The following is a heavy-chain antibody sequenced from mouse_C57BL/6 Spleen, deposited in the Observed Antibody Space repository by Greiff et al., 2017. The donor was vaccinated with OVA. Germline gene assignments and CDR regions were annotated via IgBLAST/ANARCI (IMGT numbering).Heavy chain of an antibody. CDR1: GYTFTSYD. Sequence: QVQLQQSGPELVKPGASVKLSCKASGYTFTSYDINWVKQRPGQGLEWIGWIYPRDGSTTYNEKFKGKATLTVDTSSSTAYMELHSLTSEDSAVYFCARSLRQAPMDYWGQGTSVTVSS. CDR2: IYPRDGST. D-gene: IGHD2-4*01. CDR3: ARSLRQAPMDY. V-gene: IGHV1-85*01. J-gene: IGHJ4*01.